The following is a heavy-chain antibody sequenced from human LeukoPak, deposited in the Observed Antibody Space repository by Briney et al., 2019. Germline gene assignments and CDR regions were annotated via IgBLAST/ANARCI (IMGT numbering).Heavy chain of an antibody. D-gene: IGHD3-3*01. CDR1: GGSISSYY. V-gene: IGHV4-59*08. Sequence: PSETLSLTCTVSGGSISSYYWSWIRQPQGKGLEWIGYIYSSGSTNYNPSLKSRVTISGDTSKNQFSLKLGSVTAADTAVYYCAAYYDFWSAYGYWGQGTLVTVS. CDR3: AAYYDFWSAYGY. J-gene: IGHJ4*02. CDR2: IYSSGST.